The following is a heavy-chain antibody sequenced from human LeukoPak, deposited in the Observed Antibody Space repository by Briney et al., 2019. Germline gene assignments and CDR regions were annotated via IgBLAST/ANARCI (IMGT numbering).Heavy chain of an antibody. D-gene: IGHD3-22*01. V-gene: IGHV1-8*02. Sequence: GASVKVSCKASGYTFTSYDINWVRQATGQGLEWMGWMNPNSGNTGYAQKFQGRVTMTRDTSISTAYMELSRLRSDDTAVYYCARDLTPTYYYDSSGYYYDYWGQGTLVTVSS. CDR1: GYTFTSYD. CDR2: MNPNSGNT. CDR3: ARDLTPTYYYDSSGYYYDY. J-gene: IGHJ4*02.